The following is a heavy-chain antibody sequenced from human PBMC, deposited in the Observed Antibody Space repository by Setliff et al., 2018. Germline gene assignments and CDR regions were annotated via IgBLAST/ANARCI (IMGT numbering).Heavy chain of an antibody. CDR2: INHRGST. Sequence: KTSETLSLTCAVYGGSFSGYYWSWIRQPPGKGLEWIGEINHRGSTNYNPSLKSRATISVDTSKNQFSLKLSSVTAADTAVYYCARDGGNGYSYGYPFDYWGQGTLVTVSS. CDR1: GGSFSGYY. D-gene: IGHD5-18*01. CDR3: ARDGGNGYSYGYPFDY. J-gene: IGHJ4*02. V-gene: IGHV4-34*01.